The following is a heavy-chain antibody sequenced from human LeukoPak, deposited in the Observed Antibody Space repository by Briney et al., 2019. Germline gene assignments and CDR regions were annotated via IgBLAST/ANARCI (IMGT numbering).Heavy chain of an antibody. J-gene: IGHJ6*03. CDR2: IIPIFGTA. CDR1: GGTFSSYA. V-gene: IGHV1-69*13. D-gene: IGHD3-10*01. Sequence: SVKVSCKASGGTFSSYAVSWVRQAPGQGLEWMGGIIPIFGTANYAQKFQGRVTITADEFTSTAYMELSSLRSEDTAVYYCARAITMVRGVIITYYYYYMDVWGKGTTVTISS. CDR3: ARAITMVRGVIITYYYYYMDV.